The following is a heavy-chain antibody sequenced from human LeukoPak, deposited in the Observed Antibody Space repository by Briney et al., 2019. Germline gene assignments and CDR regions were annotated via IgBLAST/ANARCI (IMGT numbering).Heavy chain of an antibody. CDR3: ARDRATVTTD. CDR1: GFTFSSYE. V-gene: IGHV3-48*03. CDR2: ISSSGSTI. J-gene: IGHJ4*02. D-gene: IGHD4-17*01. Sequence: RGSLRLSCAASGFTFSSYEMNWVRQAPGKGLEWVSYISSSGSTIYYADSVKGRFTISRDNAKNSLYLQMNSLRAEDTAVYYCARDRATVTTDWGQGTLVTVSS.